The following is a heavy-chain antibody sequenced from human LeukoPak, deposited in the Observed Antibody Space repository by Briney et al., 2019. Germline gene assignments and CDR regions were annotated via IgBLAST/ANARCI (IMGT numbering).Heavy chain of an antibody. D-gene: IGHD1-26*01. CDR2: ISPSGGST. V-gene: IGHV1-46*01. CDR3: ARVSVAMGAPDFDY. J-gene: IGHJ4*02. CDR1: GYTFTGYW. Sequence: GASVKVSCKASGYTFTGYWMHWVRQAPGQGPEWMGVISPSGGSTIYAQKFKGRVTLTRDMSTSTVYMELSSLRSEDTAVYYCARVSVAMGAPDFDYWGQGTLVTVSS.